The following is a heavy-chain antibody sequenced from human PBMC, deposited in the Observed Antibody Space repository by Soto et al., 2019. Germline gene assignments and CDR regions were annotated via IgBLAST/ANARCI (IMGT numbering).Heavy chain of an antibody. J-gene: IGHJ6*03. V-gene: IGHV1-8*01. CDR3: AGRFLGRRDYYYYMDV. CDR2: MNPNSGNT. Sequence: QVQLVQSGAEVKKPGASVKVSCKASGYTFTSYDINWVRQATGQGLEWMGWMNPNSGNTGYAQKFQGRVTMTRNTSISTAYMELSSLRSEDTAVYYCAGRFLGRRDYYYYMDVWGKGTTVTVSS. CDR1: GYTFTSYD. D-gene: IGHD1-1*01.